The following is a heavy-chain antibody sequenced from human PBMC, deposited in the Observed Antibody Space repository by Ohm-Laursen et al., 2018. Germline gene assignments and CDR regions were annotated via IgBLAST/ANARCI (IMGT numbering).Heavy chain of an antibody. J-gene: IGHJ4*02. CDR1: GGSISSYY. V-gene: IGHV4-59*08. CDR3: ATGYSSGRDFDY. D-gene: IGHD6-19*01. Sequence: SQTLSLTCTVSGGSISSYYWTWIRQPPGKGLEWIGYIYNSGSTNYNPSLKSRFTISVDTSKNQFSLKLSYVTAADTAVYYCATGYSSGRDFDYWGQGTLVTVSS. CDR2: IYNSGST.